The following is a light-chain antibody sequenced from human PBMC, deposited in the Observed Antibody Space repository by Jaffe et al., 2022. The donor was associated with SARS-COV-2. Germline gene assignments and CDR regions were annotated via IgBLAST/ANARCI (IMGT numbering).Light chain of an antibody. J-gene: IGKJ4*01. CDR2: AIS. CDR1: QGISNH. CDR3: QQYFVYPQS. V-gene: IGKV1-16*01. Sequence: DIQMTQSPSSLSASVGDRVTITCRASQGISNHLAWFQQKAGKAPKSLVYAISLLHNGVSSRFSGSGSGTEFTLTINNLQPEDIATYFCQQYFVYPQSVGGGTKVEI.